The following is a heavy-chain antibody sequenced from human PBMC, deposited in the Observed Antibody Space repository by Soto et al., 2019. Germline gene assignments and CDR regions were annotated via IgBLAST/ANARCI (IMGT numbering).Heavy chain of an antibody. D-gene: IGHD3-10*01. J-gene: IGHJ4*02. CDR1: GFTFSSYG. CDR2: IWYDGSNK. Sequence: TGGSLRLSCAASGFTFSSYGMHWVRQAPGKGLEWVAVIWYDGSNKYYADSVKGRFTISRDNSKNTLYLQMNSLRAEDTAVYYCARDPHGGSGSYLFDYWGQGTLVTVSS. V-gene: IGHV3-33*01. CDR3: ARDPHGGSGSYLFDY.